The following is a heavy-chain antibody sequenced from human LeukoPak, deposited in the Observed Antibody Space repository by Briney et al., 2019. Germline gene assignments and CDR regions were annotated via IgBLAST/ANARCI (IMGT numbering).Heavy chain of an antibody. CDR1: RGSISGSIRSYY. CDR3: ARIPLGYSGAYYFDY. D-gene: IGHD5-12*01. CDR2: ISSSGSV. V-gene: IGHV4-4*09. J-gene: IGHJ4*02. Sequence: PSETLSLTCTVSRGSISGSIRSYYWSWLRQPPGQGLEWIGYISSSGSVNDNPSLRSRVTISVDTSKNQFFLSLSSVSAADTAVYYCARIPLGYSGAYYFDYWGQGTLVTVSP.